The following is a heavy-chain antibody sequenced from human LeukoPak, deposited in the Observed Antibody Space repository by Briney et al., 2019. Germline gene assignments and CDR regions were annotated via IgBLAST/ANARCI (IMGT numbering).Heavy chain of an antibody. CDR1: GGSFSGYY. V-gene: IGHV4-34*01. CDR2: INHSGST. CDR3: AKRGRFGSFYFDY. J-gene: IGHJ4*02. Sequence: SETLSLTCAVYGGSFSGYYWSWIRQPPGKGLEWIGEINHSGSTNYNPSLKSRVTISVDTSKNQFSLKLSSVTAADTAVYYCAKRGRFGSFYFDYWGQGTLVTVSS. D-gene: IGHD1-26*01.